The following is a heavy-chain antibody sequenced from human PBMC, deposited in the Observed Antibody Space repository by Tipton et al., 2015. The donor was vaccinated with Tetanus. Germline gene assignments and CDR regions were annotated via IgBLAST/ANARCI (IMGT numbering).Heavy chain of an antibody. D-gene: IGHD3-10*01. Sequence: SLRLSCAASGFPFTTYGMTWVRLAPGKGLEWVAVITGSGVGTYYSDSVKGRFTVSRDNSRNTLYLQLNSLRVEDTAVYYCATARNKVSITRLQYWGPGNLVTVSS. CDR3: ATARNKVSITRLQY. CDR1: GFPFTTYG. CDR2: ITGSGVGT. J-gene: IGHJ4*02. V-gene: IGHV3-23*01.